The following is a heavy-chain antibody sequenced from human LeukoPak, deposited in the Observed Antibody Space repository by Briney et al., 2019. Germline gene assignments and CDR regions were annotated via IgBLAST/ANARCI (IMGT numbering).Heavy chain of an antibody. D-gene: IGHD3-22*01. CDR1: GGSISSYY. CDR2: IYYSGST. V-gene: IGHV4-59*01. J-gene: IGHJ5*02. CDR3: ARDHYYDSSGPGSNWFDP. Sequence: PSETLSLTCTVSGGSISSYYWSWIRQPPGKGLEWIGYIYYSGSTNYNPSLKSRVTISVDTSKNQFSLKLSSVTAADTAVYYCARDHYYDSSGPGSNWFDPWGQGTLVTVSS.